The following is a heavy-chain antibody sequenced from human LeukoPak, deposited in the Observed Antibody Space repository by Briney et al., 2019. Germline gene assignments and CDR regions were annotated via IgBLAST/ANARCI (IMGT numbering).Heavy chain of an antibody. D-gene: IGHD3-22*01. Sequence: GGSLRLSCAASGFTFSEYYMTWIRQAPGKGLEWVSAISGSGGSTYYADSVKGRFTISRDNSKNTLYLQMNSLRAEDTAVYYCAKWDTYYDSSGYYFYWGQGTLVTVSS. CDR1: GFTFSEYY. V-gene: IGHV3-23*01. CDR2: ISGSGGST. J-gene: IGHJ4*02. CDR3: AKWDTYYDSSGYYFY.